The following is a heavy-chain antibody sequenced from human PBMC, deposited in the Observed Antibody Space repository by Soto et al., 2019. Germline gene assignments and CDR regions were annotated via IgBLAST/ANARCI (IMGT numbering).Heavy chain of an antibody. J-gene: IGHJ4*02. CDR1: GFTFSSYA. CDR3: ARDLQGNYYDSSGHLY. V-gene: IGHV3-30-3*01. D-gene: IGHD3-22*01. Sequence: GGSLRLSCAASGFTFSSYAMHWVRQAPGKGLEWVAVISYDGSNKYYADSVKGRFTISRDNSKNTLYLQMNSLRAEDTAVYYCARDLQGNYYDSSGHLYWGQGTLVTVSS. CDR2: ISYDGSNK.